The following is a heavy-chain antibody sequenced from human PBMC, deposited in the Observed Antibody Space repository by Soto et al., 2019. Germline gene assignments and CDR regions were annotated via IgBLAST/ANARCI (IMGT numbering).Heavy chain of an antibody. D-gene: IGHD6-13*01. CDR1: GGSTSSYY. CDR3: AREHINTVGTSRFDY. J-gene: IGHJ4*02. Sequence: PSETLSLTCTVSGGSTSSYYWNYIRQPPGKGLEWIGFISHGGNTNYNPSLKSRVTISLDMSKYQFSLKLSSVTAADTAVYYCAREHINTVGTSRFDYWGQGILVTVSS. CDR2: ISHGGNT. V-gene: IGHV4-59*01.